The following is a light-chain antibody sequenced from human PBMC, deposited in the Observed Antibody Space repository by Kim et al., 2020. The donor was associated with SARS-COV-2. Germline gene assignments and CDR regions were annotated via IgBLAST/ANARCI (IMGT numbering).Light chain of an antibody. V-gene: IGLV1-44*01. CDR2: SNN. J-gene: IGLJ1*01. Sequence: GQRVTISYSGSSSNIGSNTVTWYQQLPGTAPKLLIYSNNQRPSGVPDRCSGSKSGTSASLAISGLQSEDEADYYCAAWDDSLNGYVFGTGTKVTVL. CDR3: AAWDDSLNGYV. CDR1: SSNIGSNT.